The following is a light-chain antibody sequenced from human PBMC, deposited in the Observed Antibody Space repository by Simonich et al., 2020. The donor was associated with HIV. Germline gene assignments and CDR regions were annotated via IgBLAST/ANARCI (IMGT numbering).Light chain of an antibody. J-gene: IGKJ1*01. CDR3: QQYNNYRT. V-gene: IGKV1-5*03. CDR1: QSVSTW. CDR2: KAS. Sequence: DIQMTQSPSTLSASLGDRVTITCRASQSVSTWVAWYQQKPGKAPKLLIYKASSLESGVPLRFSGRGFGTEFTLTISSLQPDDFATYYCQQYNNYRTFGQGTKVEIK.